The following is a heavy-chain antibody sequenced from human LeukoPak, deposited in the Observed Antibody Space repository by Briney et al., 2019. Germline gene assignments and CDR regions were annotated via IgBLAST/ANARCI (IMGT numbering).Heavy chain of an antibody. V-gene: IGHV3-30*18. CDR1: GFTFSSYG. D-gene: IGHD6-13*01. CDR3: AKEIGSWFPYYYYYYGMDV. J-gene: IGHJ6*02. CDR2: ISYDGSNK. Sequence: GRSLRLSCAASGFTFSSYGMHWVRQAPGKGLEWVAVISYDGSNKYHADSVKGRFTISRDNSKNTLYLQMNSLRAEDTAVYYCAKEIGSWFPYYYYYYGMDVWGQGTTVTVSS.